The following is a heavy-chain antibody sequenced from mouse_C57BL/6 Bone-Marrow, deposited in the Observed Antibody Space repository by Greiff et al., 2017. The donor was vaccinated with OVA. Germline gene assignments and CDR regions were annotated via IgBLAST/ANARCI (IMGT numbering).Heavy chain of an antibody. CDR3: ARCGNYDDY. CDR1: GYTFTSYW. Sequence: QVHVKQPGAELVKPGASVKLSCKASGYTFTSYWMHWVKQRPGQGLEWIGMIHPNSGSTNYNEKFKSKATLTVDKSSSTAYMQLSSLTSEDSAVYYCARCGNYDDYWGQGTTLTVSS. CDR2: IHPNSGST. V-gene: IGHV1-64*01. J-gene: IGHJ2*01. D-gene: IGHD1-1*02.